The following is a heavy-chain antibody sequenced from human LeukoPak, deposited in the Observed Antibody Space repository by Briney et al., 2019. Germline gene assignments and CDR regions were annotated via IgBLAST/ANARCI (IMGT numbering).Heavy chain of an antibody. V-gene: IGHV1-18*01. Sequence: GALVKVSCKASGYIFTNYGISWVRQAPGQGLEWMGWISAYNGNANYAQKLQGRVTMTTDTSTSTAYMELRSLRSDDTAVYYCARDGVWSGYFVIDYWGQGTLVTVSS. J-gene: IGHJ4*02. CDR2: ISAYNGNA. D-gene: IGHD3-3*01. CDR3: ARDGVWSGYFVIDY. CDR1: GYIFTNYG.